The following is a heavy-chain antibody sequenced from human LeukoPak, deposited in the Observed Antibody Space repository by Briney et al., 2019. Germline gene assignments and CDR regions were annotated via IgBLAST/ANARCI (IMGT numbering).Heavy chain of an antibody. J-gene: IGHJ4*02. D-gene: IGHD1-26*01. CDR3: GRALGSPLDY. CDR1: GFTFSSDW. V-gene: IGHV3-74*01. Sequence: GGSLRLSCAASGFTFSSDWMHWVRQAPGKGLVWVSRIKSDGSSTAYADSVKGRFTISRDNAKNTLYLEMNSLRAEDTAVYYCGRALGSPLDYWGQGTLVTVSS. CDR2: IKSDGSST.